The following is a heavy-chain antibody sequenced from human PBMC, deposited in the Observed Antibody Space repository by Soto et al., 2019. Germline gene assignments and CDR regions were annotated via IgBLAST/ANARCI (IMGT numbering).Heavy chain of an antibody. V-gene: IGHV4-59*08. CDR3: ARHPSASGDYFDY. CDR2: IFYSGST. J-gene: IGHJ4*02. D-gene: IGHD6-25*01. CDR1: GGSISPYY. Sequence: QVQLQESGPGLVKSSETLSLTCTVSGGSISPYYWSWIRQPPGKGLEWIGYIFYSGSTNYNPSLKTRITISLDTSENQFSLKLTSVTAADTAMYYCARHPSASGDYFDYWGQGTLFTVSS.